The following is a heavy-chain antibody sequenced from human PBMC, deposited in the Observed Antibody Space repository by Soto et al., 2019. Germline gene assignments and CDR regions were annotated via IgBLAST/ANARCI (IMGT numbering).Heavy chain of an antibody. CDR3: AKTRNSVINYNYYDNMDV. D-gene: IGHD3-10*01. Sequence: QVQLVESGGGVVQPGGSLRLTCAASGFTFSEYGIHWVRQAPGKGLEWVAITSYDGRHTSYVDSVKRRFTISRDNSGNTAFLEMNRLRVEDTAVYYCAKTRNSVINYNYYDNMDVWGQGTTVTVSS. CDR2: TSYDGRHT. J-gene: IGHJ6*02. CDR1: GFTFSEYG. V-gene: IGHV3-30*18.